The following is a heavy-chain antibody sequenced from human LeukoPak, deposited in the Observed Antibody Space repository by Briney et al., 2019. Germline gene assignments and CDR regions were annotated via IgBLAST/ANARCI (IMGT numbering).Heavy chain of an antibody. CDR3: ARGEWELLDY. Sequence: PGGSLRLSCAASGFTFSSYSMNWVRQAPGKGLEWVSYISSSGSTIYYADSVKGRFTISRDNAKNSLYLQMNSLRAEDTAVYYCARGEWELLDYWGQGTLVTVSS. J-gene: IGHJ4*02. V-gene: IGHV3-48*04. CDR1: GFTFSSYS. D-gene: IGHD1-26*01. CDR2: ISSSGSTI.